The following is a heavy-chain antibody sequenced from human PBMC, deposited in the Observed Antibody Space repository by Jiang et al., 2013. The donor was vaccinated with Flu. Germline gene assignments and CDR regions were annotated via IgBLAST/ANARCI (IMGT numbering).Heavy chain of an antibody. Sequence: GIIYPGDSDTRYSPSFQGQVTISADKSISTAYLQWSSLKASDTAMYYCARPERGYSYGPTGVDYWGQGTLVTVSS. D-gene: IGHD5-18*01. J-gene: IGHJ4*02. CDR3: ARPERGYSYGPTGVDY. V-gene: IGHV5-51*01. CDR2: IYPGDSDT.